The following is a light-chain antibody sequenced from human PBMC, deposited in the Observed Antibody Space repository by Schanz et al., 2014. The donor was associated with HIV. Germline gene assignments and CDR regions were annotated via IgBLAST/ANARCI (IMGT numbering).Light chain of an antibody. CDR2: DVS. V-gene: IGLV2-14*03. CDR1: SSDIGGYNY. CDR3: SSYTSRSTLVL. J-gene: IGLJ2*01. Sequence: QSVLTQPASVSGSPGQSITISCTGTSSDIGGYNYVSWYQQHPGKAPKLVIYDVSSRPSGVSNRFSGSKSGNTASLTISGLQAEDEADYYCSSYTSRSTLVLFGGGTKVTVL.